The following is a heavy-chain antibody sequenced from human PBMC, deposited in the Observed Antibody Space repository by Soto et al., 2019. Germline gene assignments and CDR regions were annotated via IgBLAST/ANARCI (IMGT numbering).Heavy chain of an antibody. CDR3: ATKSTPRGDFWSGYYPDYYYMDV. Sequence: GGSLRLSCAASGFTFSSYGMHWVRQAPGKGLEWVAVIWYDGSNKYYADSVKGRFTISRDNSKNTLYLQMNSLRAEDTAVYYCATKSTPRGDFWSGYYPDYYYMDVWGKGTTVTVSS. J-gene: IGHJ6*03. CDR2: IWYDGSNK. CDR1: GFTFSSYG. D-gene: IGHD3-3*01. V-gene: IGHV3-33*01.